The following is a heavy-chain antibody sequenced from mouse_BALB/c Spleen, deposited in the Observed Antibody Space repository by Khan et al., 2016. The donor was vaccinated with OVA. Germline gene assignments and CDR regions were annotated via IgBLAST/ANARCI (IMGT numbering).Heavy chain of an antibody. V-gene: IGHV5-6-5*01. Sequence: EVELVESGGGLVKPGGSLKLSCAASGLTFSIFAMSWVRQTPEKRLEWVASITTGGSTYYVDSVKGRFTISRANARTMLYLQMSSLRSEDTAMYYCSRGDYHGRGYFDVWGAGTMVTVSS. J-gene: IGHJ1*01. CDR1: GLTFSIFA. CDR2: ITTGGST. CDR3: SRGDYHGRGYFDV. D-gene: IGHD1-2*01.